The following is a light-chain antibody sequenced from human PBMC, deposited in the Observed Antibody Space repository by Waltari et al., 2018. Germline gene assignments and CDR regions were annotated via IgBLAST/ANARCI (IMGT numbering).Light chain of an antibody. CDR1: QDISIY. Sequence: DIQMTQSPSSMSASVGDRVSITCQASQDISIYLSWYQQKPGKAPKVLIYDASNLETGVQSRFTGSRSGTDFTFTISSLQPEDIATDYCQQYKDLPRTFGQGTKVEIK. J-gene: IGKJ1*01. CDR3: QQYKDLPRT. V-gene: IGKV1-33*01. CDR2: DAS.